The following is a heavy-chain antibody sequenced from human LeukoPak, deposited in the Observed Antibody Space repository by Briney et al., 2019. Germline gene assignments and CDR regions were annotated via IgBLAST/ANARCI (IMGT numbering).Heavy chain of an antibody. J-gene: IGHJ4*02. Sequence: PGGSLRLSCAASGLTVSSNYLSWVRQAPGKGLEWVSVIYSGDHTYYADSVKGRFTISRDNSKNTLYLQMNSLRAEDTAVYYCAKDGFGWLHHYFDYWGQGALVTVSS. CDR3: AKDGFGWLHHYFDY. D-gene: IGHD5-12*01. V-gene: IGHV3-53*01. CDR1: GLTVSSNY. CDR2: IYSGDHT.